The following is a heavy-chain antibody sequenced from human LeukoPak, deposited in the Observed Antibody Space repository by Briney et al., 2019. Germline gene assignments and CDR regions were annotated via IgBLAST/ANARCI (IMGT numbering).Heavy chain of an antibody. V-gene: IGHV3-21*04. CDR3: AKAPPGRITMIVVVFPDY. CDR1: GFTFSSYN. CDR2: ITSSRSHI. Sequence: PGGSLRLSCAASGFTFSSYNMNWVRQAPGKGLEWVSSITSSRSHIYYADSVKGRFTITRDNAQNSLYLQMNSLRAEDTAVYYCAKAPPGRITMIVVVFPDYWGQGTLV. J-gene: IGHJ4*02. D-gene: IGHD3-22*01.